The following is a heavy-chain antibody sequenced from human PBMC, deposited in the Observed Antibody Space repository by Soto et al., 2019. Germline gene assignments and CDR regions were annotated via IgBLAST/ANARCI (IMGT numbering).Heavy chain of an antibody. D-gene: IGHD3-3*01. V-gene: IGHV3-23*01. Sequence: LRLSCRGSGFTFSDFAMNWVRQAPNKGLEWVSTMTGSGDTTYYAESVKDRFTISRDNSKNTLFLHMTALRADDTAIYFCAKQVYGGNPPPFCIWGQGTLATVSS. CDR2: MTGSGDTT. CDR3: AKQVYGGNPPPFCI. CDR1: GFTFSDFA. J-gene: IGHJ4*02.